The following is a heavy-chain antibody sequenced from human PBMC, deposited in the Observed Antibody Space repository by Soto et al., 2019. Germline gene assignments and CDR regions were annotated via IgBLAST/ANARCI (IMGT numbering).Heavy chain of an antibody. Sequence: PGGSLRLSCAASGFTFSGYWMHWVRQAPGKGLVWVSRINSDGSSTSYADSVKGRFTISRDNAKNTLYLQMNSLRAEDTAVYYCARGGQGSSWSPYYYYGMDAWGQGTTVTVSS. CDR3: ARGGQGSSWSPYYYYGMDA. CDR1: GFTFSGYW. V-gene: IGHV3-74*01. J-gene: IGHJ6*02. CDR2: INSDGSST. D-gene: IGHD6-13*01.